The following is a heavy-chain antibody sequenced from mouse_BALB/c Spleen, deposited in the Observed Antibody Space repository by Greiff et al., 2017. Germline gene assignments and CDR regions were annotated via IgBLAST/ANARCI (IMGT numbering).Heavy chain of an antibody. CDR3: AREGENRYFDY. V-gene: IGHV5-4*02. CDR2: ISDGGSYT. D-gene: IGHD2-14*01. J-gene: IGHJ2*01. CDR1: GFTFSDYY. Sequence: EVQGVESGGGLVKPGGSLKLSCAASGFTFSDYYMYWVRQTPEKRLEWVATISDGGSYTYYPDSVKGRFTISRDNAKNNLYLQMSSLKSEDTAMYYCAREGENRYFDYWGQGTTLTVSS.